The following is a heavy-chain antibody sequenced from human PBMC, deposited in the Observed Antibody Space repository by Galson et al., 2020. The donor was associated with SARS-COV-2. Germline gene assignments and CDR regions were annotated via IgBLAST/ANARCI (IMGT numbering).Heavy chain of an antibody. CDR1: GFTFSSHW. J-gene: IGHJ4*02. Sequence: AGGSLRLSCVGSGFTFSSHWMSWVRQAPGKGLEWVADIKPDGSDKYYVDSVKGRFTIARDNAKNSLYLQMNSLGAEDTAMYYCARGHWGRDYWGQGTLVTVSS. CDR2: IKPDGSDK. V-gene: IGHV3-7*04. D-gene: IGHD7-27*01. CDR3: ARGHWGRDY.